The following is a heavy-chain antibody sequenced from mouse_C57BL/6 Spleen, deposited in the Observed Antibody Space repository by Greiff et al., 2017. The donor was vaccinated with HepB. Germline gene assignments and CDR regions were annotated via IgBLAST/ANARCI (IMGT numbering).Heavy chain of an antibody. CDR2: IRSKSSNYAT. CDR1: GFTFNTYA. J-gene: IGHJ3*01. CDR3: VREREIYYDYPWFAY. Sequence: EVQRVESGGGLVQPKGSLKLSCAASGFTFNTYAMHWVRQAPGKGLEWVARIRSKSSNYATYYADSVKDRFTISRDDSQSMLYLQMNNLKTEDTAMYYCVREREIYYDYPWFAYWGQGTLVTVSA. D-gene: IGHD2-4*01. V-gene: IGHV10-3*01.